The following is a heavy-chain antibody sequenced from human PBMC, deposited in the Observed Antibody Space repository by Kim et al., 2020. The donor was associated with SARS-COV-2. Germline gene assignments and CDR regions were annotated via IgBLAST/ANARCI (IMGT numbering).Heavy chain of an antibody. CDR3: ARSGLRKQGYSSGWYDY. CDR2: IYYSGST. J-gene: IGHJ4*02. Sequence: SETLSLTCTVSGGSISSSSYYWGWIRQPPGKGLEWIGSIYYSGSTYYNPSLKSRVTISVDTSKNQFSLKLSSVTAADTAVYYCARSGLRKQGYSSGWYDYWGQGTLVTVSS. CDR1: GGSISSSSYY. D-gene: IGHD6-19*01. V-gene: IGHV4-39*01.